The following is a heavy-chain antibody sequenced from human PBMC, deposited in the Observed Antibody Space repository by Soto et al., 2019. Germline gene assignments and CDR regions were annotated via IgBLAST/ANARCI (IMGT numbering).Heavy chain of an antibody. J-gene: IGHJ4*02. CDR3: ARRRRGIVGAFLRTRSSIDY. CDR1: GYSFTSYW. Sequence: PGESLKISCKGSGYSFTSYWIGWVRQMPGKGLEWMGIIYPGDSDTRYSPSFQGQVTISADKSISTAYLQWSSLKASDTAMYYCARRRRGIVGAFLRTRSSIDYWGQGTLVTVAS. CDR2: IYPGDSDT. D-gene: IGHD1-26*01. V-gene: IGHV5-51*01.